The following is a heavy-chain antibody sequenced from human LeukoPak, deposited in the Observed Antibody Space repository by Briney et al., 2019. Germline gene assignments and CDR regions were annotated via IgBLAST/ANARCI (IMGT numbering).Heavy chain of an antibody. CDR2: ISSSGSTI. V-gene: IGHV3-11*01. Sequence: GGSLRLSCAASGFTFSDYYMSWVRQAPGKGLEWVSYISSSGSTIYYADSVKGRFTISRDNAKNSLYLQMTSLRAEDTAVYYCARGYSSSPTNYYYYGMDVWGQGTTVTVSS. D-gene: IGHD6-6*01. CDR1: GFTFSDYY. J-gene: IGHJ6*02. CDR3: ARGYSSSPTNYYYYGMDV.